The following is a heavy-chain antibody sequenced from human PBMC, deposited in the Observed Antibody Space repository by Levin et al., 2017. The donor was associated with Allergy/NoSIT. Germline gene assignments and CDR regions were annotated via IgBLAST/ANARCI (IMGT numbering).Heavy chain of an antibody. CDR3: ARIYSWNDVMYYFDY. J-gene: IGHJ4*02. V-gene: IGHV2-70*11. CDR1: GFSLSTSGMC. Sequence: ESGPTLVKPTQTLTLTCTFSGFSLSTSGMCVSWIRQPPGKALEWLARIDWDDDKYYSTSLKTRLTISKDTSKNQVVLTMTNMDPVDTATYYCARIYSWNDVMYYFDYWGQGTLVTVSS. CDR2: IDWDDDK. D-gene: IGHD1-20*01.